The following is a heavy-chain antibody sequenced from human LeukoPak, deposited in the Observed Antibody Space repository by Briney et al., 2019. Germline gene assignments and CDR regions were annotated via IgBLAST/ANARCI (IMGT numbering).Heavy chain of an antibody. Sequence: GGSLRLSCAASGFTFSSYSMNWVRQAPGKGREWVSSISSSSSYIYYADSVKGRFTISRDNAKNSLYLQMNSLRAEDTAVYYCASGSEVVIDYWGQGTLVTVSS. V-gene: IGHV3-21*01. J-gene: IGHJ4*02. CDR3: ASGSEVVIDY. D-gene: IGHD3-10*01. CDR1: GFTFSSYS. CDR2: ISSSSSYI.